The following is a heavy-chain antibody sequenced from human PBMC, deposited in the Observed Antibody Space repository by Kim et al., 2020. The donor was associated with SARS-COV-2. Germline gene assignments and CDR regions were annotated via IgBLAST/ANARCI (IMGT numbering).Heavy chain of an antibody. CDR1: GFTFSSYE. CDR3: ARGGTYYDFWSGYYNYYYGMGV. V-gene: IGHV3-48*03. J-gene: IGHJ6*02. CDR2: ISSSGTTI. D-gene: IGHD3-3*01. Sequence: GGSLRLSCAASGFTFSSYEMNWVRQAPGKGLEWVSYISSSGTTIYYADSVKGRFTISRDNAKNSLYLQMNSLRAEDTAVYYCARGGTYYDFWSGYYNYYYGMGVWGQGTTVTVSS.